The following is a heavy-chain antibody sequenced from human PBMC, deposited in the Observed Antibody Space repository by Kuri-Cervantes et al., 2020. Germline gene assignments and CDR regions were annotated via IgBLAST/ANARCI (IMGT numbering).Heavy chain of an antibody. J-gene: IGHJ5*02. D-gene: IGHD6-6*01. CDR1: GGSFSGYY. Sequence: GSLRLSCAVYGGSFSGYYWSWIRRPPGKGLEWIGEINHSGSTNYNPSLKSRVTISVDTSKNQFSLKLSSVTAADTAVYYCARDLISVRPGWFGPWGQGTLVTVSS. V-gene: IGHV4-34*01. CDR2: INHSGST. CDR3: ARDLISVRPGWFGP.